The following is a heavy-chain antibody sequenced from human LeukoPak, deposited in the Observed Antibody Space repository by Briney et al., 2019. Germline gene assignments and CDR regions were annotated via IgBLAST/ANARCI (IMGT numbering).Heavy chain of an antibody. CDR3: AREMGYRDPLVITFGGVIAYDAFDI. J-gene: IGHJ3*02. V-gene: IGHV1-8*02. D-gene: IGHD3-16*02. CDR2: MNPNSGNT. CDR1: GYTFTSYD. Sequence: ASVKVSCKSSGYTFTSYDINWVRQATGQGLEWMGWMNPNSGNTGYAQKFQGRVTMTRDTSTSTVYMELSSLRSEDTAVYYCAREMGYRDPLVITFGGVIAYDAFDIWGQGTMVTVSS.